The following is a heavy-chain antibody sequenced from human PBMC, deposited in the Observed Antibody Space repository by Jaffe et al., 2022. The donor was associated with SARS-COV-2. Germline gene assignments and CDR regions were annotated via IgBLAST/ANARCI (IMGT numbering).Heavy chain of an antibody. V-gene: IGHV4-31*03. D-gene: IGHD6-13*01. CDR1: GGSISSGGYY. J-gene: IGHJ6*02. CDR3: ARAPIAAAGTVGYYYYYGMDV. Sequence: QVQLQESGPGLVKPSQTLSLTCTVSGGSISSGGYYWSWIRQHPGKGLEWIGYIYYSGSTYYNPSLKSRVTISVDTSKNQFSLKLSSVTAADTAVYYCARAPIAAAGTVGYYYYYGMDVWGQGTTVTVSS. CDR2: IYYSGST.